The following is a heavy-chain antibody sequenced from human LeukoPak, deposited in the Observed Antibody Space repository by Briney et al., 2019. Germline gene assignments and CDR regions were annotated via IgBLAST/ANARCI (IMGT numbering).Heavy chain of an antibody. Sequence: GGSLRLSCAASGFTFSSYAMHWVRQAPGKGLEWVAVISYDGSNKYYADSVKGRFTISRDNSKNTLYLQMNSLRAEDTAVYYCRTSLGATPIFAFDYWGQGTLVTVSS. CDR2: ISYDGSNK. J-gene: IGHJ4*02. V-gene: IGHV3-30-3*01. D-gene: IGHD1-26*01. CDR3: RTSLGATPIFAFDY. CDR1: GFTFSSYA.